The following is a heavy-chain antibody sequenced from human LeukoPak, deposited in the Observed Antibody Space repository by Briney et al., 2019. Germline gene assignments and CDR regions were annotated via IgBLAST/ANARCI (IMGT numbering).Heavy chain of an antibody. CDR3: ARDFFAPAYCGGDCLPYYYGMDV. J-gene: IGHJ6*02. CDR2: IRYDGSNK. V-gene: IGHV3-30*02. Sequence: PGGSLRLSCAASGFTFSSYGMHWVRQAPGKGLEWVAFIRYDGSNKYYADSVKGRFTISRDNSKNTLYLQMNSLRAEDTAVYYCARDFFAPAYCGGDCLPYYYGMDVWGQGTTVTVSS. CDR1: GFTFSSYG. D-gene: IGHD2-21*02.